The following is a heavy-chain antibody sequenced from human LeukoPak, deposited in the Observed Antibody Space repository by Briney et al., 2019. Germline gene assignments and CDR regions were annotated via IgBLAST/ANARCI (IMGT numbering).Heavy chain of an antibody. CDR3: AKAAYCTSTSCHFSGYAQRPLDS. CDR1: GFTFNTYG. D-gene: IGHD2-2*01. CDR2: ISKDGSSK. J-gene: IGHJ4*02. Sequence: GGSLRLSCVASGFTFNTYGMHWVRQAPGKGLEWVAGISKDGSSKDYADSVKGRFTNSRDNSKNTMYLQMNSLRVEDTAVYYCAKAAYCTSTSCHFSGYAQRPLDSWGQGTLVTVSS. V-gene: IGHV3-30*18.